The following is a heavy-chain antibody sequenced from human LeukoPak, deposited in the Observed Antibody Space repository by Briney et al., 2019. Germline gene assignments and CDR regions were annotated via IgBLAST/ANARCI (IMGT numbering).Heavy chain of an antibody. CDR2: IRSKPNNYAT. D-gene: IGHD7-27*01. V-gene: IGHV3-73*01. Sequence: GGSLRLSCAASGLTFGSYSMNWVRQASGKGLEWVGRIRSKPNNYATAYAASVKGRFTISRDDSKNTAYLQMNSLKTEDTAFYYCTRHFEAETGEQFDPWGQGTLVTVSS. CDR1: GLTFGSYS. CDR3: TRHFEAETGEQFDP. J-gene: IGHJ5*02.